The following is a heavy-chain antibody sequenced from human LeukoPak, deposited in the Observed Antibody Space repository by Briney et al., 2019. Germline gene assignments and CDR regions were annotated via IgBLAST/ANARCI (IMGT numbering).Heavy chain of an antibody. V-gene: IGHV3-74*01. CDR1: GFTFSSFW. CDR2: VNSDGGST. CDR3: ARYRSYLMDV. J-gene: IGHJ6*02. D-gene: IGHD3-16*02. Sequence: GGSLRLSCAASGFTFSSFWMHWVRHAPGKGLVWVSYVNSDGGSTNYADSVKGRFTISRDNAKNTLYLQMNSLRVEDTAVYYCARYRSYLMDVWGQGTTVTVSS.